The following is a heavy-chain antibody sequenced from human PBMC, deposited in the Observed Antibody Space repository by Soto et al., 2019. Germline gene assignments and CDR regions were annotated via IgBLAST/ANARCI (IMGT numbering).Heavy chain of an antibody. CDR1: GGTFSSYA. V-gene: IGHV1-69*13. Sequence: AASVKVSRKASGGTFSSYAISWVRQAPGQGLEWMGGIIPIFGTANYAQKFQGRVTITADESTSTAYMELSSLRSEDTAVYYCARDGGYGDQPRYFDLWGRGTLVTVSS. CDR2: IIPIFGTA. D-gene: IGHD4-17*01. J-gene: IGHJ2*01. CDR3: ARDGGYGDQPRYFDL.